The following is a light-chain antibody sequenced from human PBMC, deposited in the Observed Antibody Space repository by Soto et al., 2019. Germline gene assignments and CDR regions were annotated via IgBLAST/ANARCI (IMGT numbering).Light chain of an antibody. Sequence: EIVLTQSPATLSLSPGERATLSCRARQSVSSYLAWYQQKPGQAPRLLIYDASHRTTGIPARFSGSGSGSDFTLTISSLDPEDFAVYYCQQRSNWSLTFGGGTKVEIK. CDR1: QSVSSY. V-gene: IGKV3-11*01. J-gene: IGKJ4*01. CDR2: DAS. CDR3: QQRSNWSLT.